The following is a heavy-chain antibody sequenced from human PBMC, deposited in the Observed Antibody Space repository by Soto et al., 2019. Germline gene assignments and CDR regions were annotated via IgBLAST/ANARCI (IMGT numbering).Heavy chain of an antibody. Sequence: EGSLRLSCAASGFTLSPYSMTCVRQAPGKGLEWVSSISGSGGNTNYADSVKGRFTVSRDNSKRTLSLQMNSLQETDTAIYYCAIGVRGFLRTRYYYGLGGCRRGTTVTVSS. CDR1: GFTLSPYS. V-gene: IGHV3-23*01. CDR2: ISGSGGNT. D-gene: IGHD3-16*01. J-gene: IGHJ6*04. CDR3: AIGVRGFLRTRYYYGLGG.